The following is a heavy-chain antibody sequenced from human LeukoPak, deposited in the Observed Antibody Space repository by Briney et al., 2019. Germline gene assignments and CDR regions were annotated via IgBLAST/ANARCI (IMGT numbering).Heavy chain of an antibody. D-gene: IGHD3-10*01. CDR1: GGSISSSNW. CDR2: IYHSGST. V-gene: IGHV4-4*02. J-gene: IGHJ4*02. Sequence: SETLSLTCAVSGGSISSSNWWSWVRQPPGKGLEWIGEIYHSGSTNYNPSLKSRVTMSVDTSKNQFSLKLSSVTAVDTAVYYCARTMVRGVMVHFDYWGQGTLVTVSS. CDR3: ARTMVRGVMVHFDY.